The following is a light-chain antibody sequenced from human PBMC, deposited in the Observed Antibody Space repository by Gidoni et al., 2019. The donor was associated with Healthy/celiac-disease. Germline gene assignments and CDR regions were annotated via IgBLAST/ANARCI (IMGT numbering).Light chain of an antibody. V-gene: IGKV3-11*01. CDR2: DAS. CDR1: QSVSIY. J-gene: IGKJ4*01. CDR3: QQRSNWSLT. Sequence: ELVFPQSPAPLSLSPGERATLSCRASQSVSIYLAWFQQKPGQPPRLLIYDASNRATGIPARFSGSGSGTDFTLTISSLEPEDFAVYYCQQRSNWSLTFGGXTKVEIK.